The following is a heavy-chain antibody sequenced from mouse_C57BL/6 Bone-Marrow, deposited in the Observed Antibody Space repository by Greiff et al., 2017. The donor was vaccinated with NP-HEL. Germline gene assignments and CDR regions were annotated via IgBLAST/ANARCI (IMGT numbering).Heavy chain of an antibody. CDR1: GFNIKDDY. Sequence: EVQLQQSGAELVRPGASVKLSCTASGFNIKDDYMHWVKQRPEQGLEWIGWIDPENGDTEYASKFQGKATITADTSSNTAYLQRSSLTSEDTAVYYCTRGLVGFAYWGQGTLVTVSA. J-gene: IGHJ3*01. CDR3: TRGLVGFAY. CDR2: IDPENGDT. V-gene: IGHV14-4*01. D-gene: IGHD3-3*01.